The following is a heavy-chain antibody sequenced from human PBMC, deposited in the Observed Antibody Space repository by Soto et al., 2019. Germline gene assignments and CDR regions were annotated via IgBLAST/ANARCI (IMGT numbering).Heavy chain of an antibody. J-gene: IGHJ6*02. CDR1: GGTFSSYA. CDR2: IIPIFGTA. D-gene: IGHD2-15*01. V-gene: IGHV1-69*01. Sequence: VQLVPSGAEVKKPGSSVKVSCKAPGGTFSSYAISWVRQAPGQGLEWMGGIIPIFGTANYAQKFQGRVTITADESTSTGYMELSSLRSEDTAVYYCARSQGGSSSLDIYYYYYYGMDVWGQGTTVTVSS. CDR3: ARSQGGSSSLDIYYYYYYGMDV.